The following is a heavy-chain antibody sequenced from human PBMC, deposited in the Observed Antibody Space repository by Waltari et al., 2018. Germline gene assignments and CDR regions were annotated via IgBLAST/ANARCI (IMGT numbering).Heavy chain of an antibody. CDR2: IYYSGST. D-gene: IGHD3-10*01. CDR1: GGSISSGGYY. J-gene: IGHJ5*02. Sequence: QVQLQESGPGLVKPSQTLSLTCTVSGGSISSGGYYWSWIRQHPGKGLEWIGYIYYSGSTYYNPSLKSRVTISVDTSKNQFSLKLSSVTAADTAVYYCARDKAEGVWSEPYNWFDPWGQGTLVTVSS. V-gene: IGHV4-31*03. CDR3: ARDKAEGVWSEPYNWFDP.